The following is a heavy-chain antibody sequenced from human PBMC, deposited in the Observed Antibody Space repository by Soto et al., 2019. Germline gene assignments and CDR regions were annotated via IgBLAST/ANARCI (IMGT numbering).Heavy chain of an antibody. J-gene: IGHJ6*02. CDR3: ASRSSSWNWGGYYHYYGMDV. CDR1: GYTFTSYD. D-gene: IGHD6-13*01. Sequence: QVQLVQSGAEVKKPGASVKVSCKASGYTFTSYDINWVRQATGQGLEWMGWMNPNSGNTGYAQKFQGRVTMTRNTSISTADMELSSLRTENTAVYYCASRSSSWNWGGYYHYYGMDVWGQGTTVTVSS. CDR2: MNPNSGNT. V-gene: IGHV1-8*01.